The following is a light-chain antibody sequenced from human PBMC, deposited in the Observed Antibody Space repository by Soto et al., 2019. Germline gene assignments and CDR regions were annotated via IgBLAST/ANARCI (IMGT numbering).Light chain of an antibody. CDR1: QSIRSSS. CDR3: QSYGSSPQT. V-gene: IGKV3-20*01. J-gene: IGKJ4*01. CDR2: DAS. Sequence: EIVLTQSPGTLSLSPGERATLSCRASQSIRSSSLAWYQQKPDQAPRLLIYDASNRATGIPDRFGGGGSGTDFTLTISRLEPEDFAVYYCQSYGSSPQTFGGGTKVEVK.